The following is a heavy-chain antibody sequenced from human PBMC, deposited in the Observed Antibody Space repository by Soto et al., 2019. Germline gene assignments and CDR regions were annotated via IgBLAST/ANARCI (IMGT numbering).Heavy chain of an antibody. V-gene: IGHV1-46*01. D-gene: IGHD2-2*01. CDR2: INPSGGST. CDR1: GGTFSSYT. Sequence: GASVKVSCKASGGTFSSYTISWVRQAPGQGLEWMGIINPSGGSTSYAQKFQGRVTMTRDTSTSTVYMELSSLRSEDTAVYYCARGDCSSTSCYYLYYYYGMDVWGQGTTVTVSS. CDR3: ARGDCSSTSCYYLYYYYGMDV. J-gene: IGHJ6*02.